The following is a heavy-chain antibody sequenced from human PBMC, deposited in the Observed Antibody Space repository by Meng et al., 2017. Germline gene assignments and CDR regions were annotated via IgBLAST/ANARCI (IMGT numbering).Heavy chain of an antibody. CDR1: GYTFTCYY. V-gene: IGHV1-2*06. D-gene: IGHD3-22*01. CDR3: VRALIVVANWFDP. Sequence: QVPLVQAGAELKKPGASVKVSCKASGYTFTCYYMHWVRQAPGQGLEWMGRINPNSGGTNYAQKFQGRVTMTRDTSISTAYMELSRLRSDDTAVYYCVRALIVVANWFDPWGQGTLVTVSS. CDR2: INPNSGGT. J-gene: IGHJ5*02.